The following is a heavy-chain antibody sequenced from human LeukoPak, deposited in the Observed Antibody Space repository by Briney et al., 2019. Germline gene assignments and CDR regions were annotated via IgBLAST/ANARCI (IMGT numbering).Heavy chain of an antibody. CDR1: GGSFSGYY. Sequence: SETLSLTCAVYGGSFSGYYWSWIRQPPGKGLEWIGEINHSGSTNDNPSLKSRVTISVDTSTNQFSRKLSSVTAADTAVYYCASLYCSSTSCYREIDYWGQGTLVTVSS. V-gene: IGHV4-34*01. CDR2: INHSGST. J-gene: IGHJ4*02. CDR3: ASLYCSSTSCYREIDY. D-gene: IGHD2-2*02.